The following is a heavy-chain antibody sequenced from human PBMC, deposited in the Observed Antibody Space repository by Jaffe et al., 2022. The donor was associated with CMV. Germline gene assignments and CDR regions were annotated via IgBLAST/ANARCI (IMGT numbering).Heavy chain of an antibody. CDR2: IYSSGST. CDR3: ARERVGCSSTSCYDYWFDP. CDR1: GGSISGYY. J-gene: IGHJ5*02. Sequence: QVQLQESGPGLVKPSETLSLTCTVSGGSISGYYWSWIRQPAGKGLEWIGRIYSSGSTIYNPSVESRITVSVDTSKNQFSLKLNSVTAADTAVYYCARERVGCSSTSCYDYWFDPWGQGTLVTVSS. V-gene: IGHV4-4*07. D-gene: IGHD2-2*01.